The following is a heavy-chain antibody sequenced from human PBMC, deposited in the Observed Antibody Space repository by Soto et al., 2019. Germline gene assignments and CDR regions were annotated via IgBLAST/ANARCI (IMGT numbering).Heavy chain of an antibody. CDR3: AKEQLAMTVVVADYFDS. V-gene: IGHV3-30*18. Sequence: QVQLVESGGGVVQPGKSLRLSCAASGFTFSTYGINWVRQAPGKGLEWVALISYDGGVKYYGDSVKGRFIISKDNSHNTVSLQMNSLRADDTAVYFCAKEQLAMTVVVADYFDSWGQGTLVTVSS. CDR1: GFTFSTYG. J-gene: IGHJ4*02. CDR2: ISYDGGVK. D-gene: IGHD3-22*01.